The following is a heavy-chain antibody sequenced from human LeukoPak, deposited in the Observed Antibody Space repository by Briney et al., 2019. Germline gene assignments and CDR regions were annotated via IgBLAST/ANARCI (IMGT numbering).Heavy chain of an antibody. CDR3: ARREAGDY. CDR1: GYTFTTYG. J-gene: IGHJ4*02. V-gene: IGHV1-18*01. CDR2: ISTSKGNT. Sequence: ASVKDSCKASGYTFTTYGVSWVRQAPGQGLEGMGWISTSKGNTNYAQKFQGRVTMTTDTSTSTAYMELRSLRSDETALYYCARREAGDYWGQGTLVTVSS. D-gene: IGHD3-10*01.